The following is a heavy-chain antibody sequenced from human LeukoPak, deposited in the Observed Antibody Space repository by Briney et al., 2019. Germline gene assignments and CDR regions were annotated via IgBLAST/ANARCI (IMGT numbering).Heavy chain of an antibody. CDR3: ARDRRAATIDY. J-gene: IGHJ4*02. CDR2: INTDGSST. D-gene: IGHD5-12*01. CDR1: GFTVSSNY. V-gene: IGHV3-74*01. Sequence: GGSLRLSCAASGFTVSSNYMSWVRQAPGKGLEWVSRINTDGSSTSFADSVKGRFTISRDNAKNTLYLQMDSLRAEDTAVYYCARDRRAATIDYWGQGTLVTVSS.